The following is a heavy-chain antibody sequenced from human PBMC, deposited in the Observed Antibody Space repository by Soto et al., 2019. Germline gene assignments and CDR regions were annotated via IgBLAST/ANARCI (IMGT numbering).Heavy chain of an antibody. Sequence: SETLSLTCTVSGGSISSSSYYWGWIRQPPGKGLEWIGSIYYSGSTYYNPSLKSRVTISVDTSKNQFSLKLSSVTAADTAVYYCARRGMTTVTDFDYWGQGTLVTVSS. D-gene: IGHD4-17*01. J-gene: IGHJ4*02. CDR1: GGSISSSSYY. V-gene: IGHV4-39*01. CDR2: IYYSGST. CDR3: ARRGMTTVTDFDY.